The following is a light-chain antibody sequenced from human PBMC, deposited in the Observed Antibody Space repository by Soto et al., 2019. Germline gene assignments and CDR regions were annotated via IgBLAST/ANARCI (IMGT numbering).Light chain of an antibody. CDR3: QHHYSSPQT. Sequence: DIVMTQSPDSLAVSPGERATINCKSSQSLLSSSDNKNYLAWYQHKPGQCPKLLIYWASTRVSGVPDRFSGSGSGTDFTLTISSLQAEDVAIHYCQHHYSSPQTLGPGTKVEIK. CDR2: WAS. CDR1: QSLLSSSDNKNY. J-gene: IGKJ3*01. V-gene: IGKV4-1*01.